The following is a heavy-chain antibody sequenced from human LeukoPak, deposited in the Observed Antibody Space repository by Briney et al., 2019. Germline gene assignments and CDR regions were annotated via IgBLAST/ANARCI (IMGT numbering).Heavy chain of an antibody. J-gene: IGHJ6*02. V-gene: IGHV3-53*01. D-gene: IGHD4-11*01. CDR1: GFTFSNAW. CDR2: IYSGGST. CDR3: ARDEPSKDYSNYYGMDV. Sequence: GGSLRLSCAASGFTFSNAWMNWVRQAPGKGLEWVSVIYSGGSTYYADSVKGRFTISRDNSKNTLYLQMNSLRAEDTAVYYCARDEPSKDYSNYYGMDVWGQGTTVTVSS.